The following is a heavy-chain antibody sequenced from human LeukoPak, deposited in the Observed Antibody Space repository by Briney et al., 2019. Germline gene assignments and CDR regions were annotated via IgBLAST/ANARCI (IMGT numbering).Heavy chain of an antibody. CDR2: INHSGST. V-gene: IGHV4-34*01. D-gene: IGHD5-18*01. Sequence: SETLSLTCAVYGGSFSGYYWSWIRQPPGKGLEWIGEINHSGSTNYNPSLKSRVTISVDTSKNQFSLKLSPVTAADTAVYYCARATARENFDYWGQGTLVTVSS. J-gene: IGHJ4*02. CDR1: GGSFSGYY. CDR3: ARATARENFDY.